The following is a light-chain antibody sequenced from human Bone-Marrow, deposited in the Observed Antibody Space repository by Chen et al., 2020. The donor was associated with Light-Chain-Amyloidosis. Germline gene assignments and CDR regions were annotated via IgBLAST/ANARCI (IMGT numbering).Light chain of an antibody. J-gene: IGLJ3*02. CDR2: EDD. Sequence: NFMLTQPHSVSASPGKTVIISCTRSSGSIATNHVQWYQQRPGSSPTTVIYEDDQRPSGVPDRFSGSIDRSSNSASLTIAGLKTEDEADYYCQSYQGSSQGVFGGGTKLTVL. V-gene: IGLV6-57*01. CDR1: SGSIATNH. CDR3: QSYQGSSQGV.